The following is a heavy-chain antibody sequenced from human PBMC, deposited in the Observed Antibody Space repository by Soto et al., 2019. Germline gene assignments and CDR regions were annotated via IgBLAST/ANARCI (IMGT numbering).Heavy chain of an antibody. D-gene: IGHD3-22*01. J-gene: IGHJ4*02. Sequence: PGGSLRLSCAASGFTFSSYAMSWVRQAPGTGLEWVSAISGSGGSTYYADSVKGRFTISRDNSKNTLYLQMNSLRAEDTAVYYCAKDFLDYYDSSGYSHWGQGTLVTVSS. V-gene: IGHV3-23*01. CDR2: ISGSGGST. CDR1: GFTFSSYA. CDR3: AKDFLDYYDSSGYSH.